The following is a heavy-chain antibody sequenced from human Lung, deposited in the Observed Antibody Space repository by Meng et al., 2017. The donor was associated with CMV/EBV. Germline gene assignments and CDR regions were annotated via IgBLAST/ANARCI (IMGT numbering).Heavy chain of an antibody. J-gene: IGHJ1*01. CDR1: GDSITNHNR. D-gene: IGHD3-10*01. CDR2: IPHRGSS. CDR3: LRRSGGSV. V-gene: IGHV4-4*02. Sequence: GRLGGSGPARGTPSEALSLTCAGSGDSITNHNRWAWVRQPPGKGLEWIGEIPHRGSSAYNPSLKSRVSMSIDKSKNQFSLKLTSVTAADTAVYHCLRRSGGSVWGQGTLVTVS.